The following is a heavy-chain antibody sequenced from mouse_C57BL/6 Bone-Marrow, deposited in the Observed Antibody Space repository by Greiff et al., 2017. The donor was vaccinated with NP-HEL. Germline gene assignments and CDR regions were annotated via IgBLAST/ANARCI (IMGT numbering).Heavy chain of an antibody. V-gene: IGHV5-6*02. Sequence: EVKLMESGGDLVKPGGSLKLSCAASGFTFSSYGMSWVRQTPDKRLEWVATISSGGSYTYYPDSVKGRFTISRDNAKNTLYLQMSSLKSEDTAMYYCARRGYGTWGQGTLVTVSA. J-gene: IGHJ3*02. CDR2: ISSGGSYT. CDR1: GFTFSSYG. CDR3: ARRGYGT.